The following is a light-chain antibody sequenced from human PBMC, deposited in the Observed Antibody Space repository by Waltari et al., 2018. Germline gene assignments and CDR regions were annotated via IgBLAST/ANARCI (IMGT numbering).Light chain of an antibody. J-gene: IGLJ3*02. CDR3: QSFDSNVRGGVV. CDR1: SSNIGAGHD. CDR2: RNN. Sequence: QSILTQPTSVSGAPGQRVTISCTGSSSNIGAGHDVHWYQAFPGTAPKLLIYRNNYRPSGVPYRFPGSKSGSSASLAINGLQAEDEADYYCQSFDSNVRGGVVFGGGTKVTVL. V-gene: IGLV1-40*01.